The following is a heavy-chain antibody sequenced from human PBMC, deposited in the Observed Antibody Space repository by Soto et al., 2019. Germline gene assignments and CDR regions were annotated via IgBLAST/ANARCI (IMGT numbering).Heavy chain of an antibody. CDR1: GFTFSSYA. V-gene: IGHV3-23*01. Sequence: PGGSLRLSCAASGFTFSSYAMSWVRQAPGKGLEWVSAISGSGGSTYYADSVKGRFTISRDNSKNTLYLQMNSLRAEDTAVYYCARNGGYCSGGSCYLDWFDPWGQGTLVTVSS. CDR2: ISGSGGST. D-gene: IGHD2-15*01. J-gene: IGHJ5*02. CDR3: ARNGGYCSGGSCYLDWFDP.